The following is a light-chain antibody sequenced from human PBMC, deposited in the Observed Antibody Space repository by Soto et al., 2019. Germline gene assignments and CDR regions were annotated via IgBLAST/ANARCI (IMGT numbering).Light chain of an antibody. Sequence: DIVMTQTPLSLSVTPGQSASISCKSSQSLLLSDGRTFLYWYLQKAGQPPRLLIYEGSKRFSGVPDRFSGSGSGTDFTLKISRVEAEDVGVYYCMQSRQVPWTFGQGTKVEIK. J-gene: IGKJ1*01. V-gene: IGKV2D-29*01. CDR3: MQSRQVPWT. CDR1: QSLLLSDGRTF. CDR2: EGS.